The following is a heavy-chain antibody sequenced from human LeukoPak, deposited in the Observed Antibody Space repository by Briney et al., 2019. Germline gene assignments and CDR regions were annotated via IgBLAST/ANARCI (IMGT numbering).Heavy chain of an antibody. J-gene: IGHJ4*02. Sequence: GGSLRLSCAASGFTFSSYAMSWVRQAPGRGLEWVSVISGSGGSTYYADSVKGRFTISRDNAKNTLYLQMNSLRAEDTAVYYCARVGYSSGWYDEFDYFDYWGQGTLVTVSS. V-gene: IGHV3-23*01. CDR2: ISGSGGST. CDR1: GFTFSSYA. D-gene: IGHD6-19*01. CDR3: ARVGYSSGWYDEFDYFDY.